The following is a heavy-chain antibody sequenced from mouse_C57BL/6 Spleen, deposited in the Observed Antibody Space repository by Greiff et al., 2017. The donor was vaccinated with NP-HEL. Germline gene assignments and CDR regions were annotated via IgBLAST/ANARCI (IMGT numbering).Heavy chain of an antibody. D-gene: IGHD1-1*01. J-gene: IGHJ1*03. CDR3: APPYYGSDFAV. CDR2: IDPEDGEN. CDR1: GFNIKDYY. Sequence: EVQLQQSGGELVKPGASVKLSCTASGFNIKDYYMHWVKQRTEQGLEWIGRIDPEDGENKYAPKFQGKATITADTSSHTACLQLSSLTPEDTAVYYCAPPYYGSDFAVWGTGTTVTVSS. V-gene: IGHV14-2*01.